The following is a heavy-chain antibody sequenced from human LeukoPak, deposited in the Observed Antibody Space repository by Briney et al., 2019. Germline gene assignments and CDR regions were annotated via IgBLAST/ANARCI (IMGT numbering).Heavy chain of an antibody. D-gene: IGHD5-24*01. J-gene: IGHJ4*02. CDR3: ARESVFRDGYNLIDY. Sequence: GGSLRLSCAASGFTFSSYSMNWVRQAPGKGLEWVSSISSSSSYIYYADSVKGRFTISRDNAKNSLYLQMNSLRAEDTAVYYCARESVFRDGYNLIDYWGQGTLVTVSS. CDR2: ISSSSSYI. CDR1: GFTFSSYS. V-gene: IGHV3-21*01.